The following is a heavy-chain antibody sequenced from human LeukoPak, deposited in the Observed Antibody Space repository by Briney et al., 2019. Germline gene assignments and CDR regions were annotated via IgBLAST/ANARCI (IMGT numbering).Heavy chain of an antibody. V-gene: IGHV4-4*07. CDR2: IYTSGST. Sequence: PSETLSLTCTVSGGSISSYYWSWIRQPAGKGLEWIGRIYTSGSTNYNPSLKSRVTMSVDTSKNQFSLKLSSVTAADTAVYYCASSPPDLSYSSWLYYFDYWGQGTLVTVSS. CDR1: GGSISSYY. CDR3: ASSPPDLSYSSWLYYFDY. J-gene: IGHJ4*02. D-gene: IGHD6-13*01.